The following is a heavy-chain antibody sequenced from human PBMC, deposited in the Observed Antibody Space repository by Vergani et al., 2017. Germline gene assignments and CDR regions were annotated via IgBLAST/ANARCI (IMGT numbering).Heavy chain of an antibody. Sequence: QVQLQQWGAGLLKPSETLSLTCAVYGGSFSGYYWSWIRQPPGKGLEWIGEINHSGSTKYNPSLKSRFTISVDTSKNQFSLKLSSVTAADTAVYYCARILTYCGGDCSPGSFDIWGQGTMVTVSS. CDR1: GGSFSGYY. J-gene: IGHJ3*02. CDR2: INHSGST. V-gene: IGHV4-34*01. D-gene: IGHD2-21*02. CDR3: ARILTYCGGDCSPGSFDI.